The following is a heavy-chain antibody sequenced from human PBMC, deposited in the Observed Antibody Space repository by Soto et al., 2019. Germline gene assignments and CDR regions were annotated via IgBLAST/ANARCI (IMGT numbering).Heavy chain of an antibody. V-gene: IGHV1-18*04. D-gene: IGHD3-22*01. CDR3: ARDQYYFDSCGYYDF. J-gene: IGHJ4*02. CDR2: ISPYNGNT. CDR1: GYTFVSYG. Sequence: QIQLVQSGAEVKKPGASVRVSCETSGYTFVSYGISWVRQAPGQGLEWMGWISPYNGNTNYAEKFKDRVTLTTDTSTDTAFLDLRSLTSDDTAVYFCARDQYYFDSCGYYDFWGQGTLVTVSS.